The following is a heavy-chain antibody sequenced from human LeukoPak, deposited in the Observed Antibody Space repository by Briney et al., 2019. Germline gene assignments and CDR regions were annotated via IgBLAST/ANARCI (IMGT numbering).Heavy chain of an antibody. CDR2: IYYSGST. D-gene: IGHD3-10*01. CDR3: ARHRVRGVHLFDY. V-gene: IGHV4-39*01. CDR1: GGSISSSSYY. J-gene: IGHJ4*02. Sequence: PSETLSLTCTVSGGSISSSSYYWGWIRQPPGKGLEWIGSIYYSGSTYYNPSLKSRVTISVDTSKNQFSLKLSSVTAADTAVYYCARHRVRGVHLFDYWGQGTLVTVSS.